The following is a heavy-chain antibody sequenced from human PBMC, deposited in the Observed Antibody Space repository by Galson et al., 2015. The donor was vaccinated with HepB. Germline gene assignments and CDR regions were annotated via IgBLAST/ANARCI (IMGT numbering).Heavy chain of an antibody. CDR2: INDNGGDK. V-gene: IGHV3-11*01. D-gene: IGHD2-15*01. CDR3: ARETGVACQDY. J-gene: IGHJ4*02. CDR1: GFTFSNHY. Sequence: SLRLSCAASGFTFSNHYMSWIRQAPGKGLEWISYINDNGGDKEYADSVKGRFTISRDNAKNTLYLQMNSLRAEDTAVYYCARETGVACQDYWCQETLVTVSS.